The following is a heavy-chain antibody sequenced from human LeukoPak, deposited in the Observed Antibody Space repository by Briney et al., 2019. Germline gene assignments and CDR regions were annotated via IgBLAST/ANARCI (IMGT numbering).Heavy chain of an antibody. Sequence: GGSLRLSCAASGFTFSSQAMSWVRQAPGKGLEWVSAISSSGAYTYYADSVKGRFTISRDNSKNTLYLQMNSLRAEDTAVYYCAKATTVTPFYNSDYWGQGTLVTVSS. V-gene: IGHV3-23*01. D-gene: IGHD4-17*01. CDR1: GFTFSSQA. CDR3: AKATTVTPFYNSDY. J-gene: IGHJ4*02. CDR2: ISSSGAYT.